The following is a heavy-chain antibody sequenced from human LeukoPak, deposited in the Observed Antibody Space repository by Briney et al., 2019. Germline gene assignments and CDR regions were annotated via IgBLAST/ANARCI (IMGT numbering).Heavy chain of an antibody. CDR3: ARDVGYCSSTSCYPIHYYYYYMDV. D-gene: IGHD2-2*01. Sequence: ASVKVSCKASGYTFTSYYMHWVRQAPGQGFEWMGIINPSGGSTSYAQKFQGRVTMTRDTSTSTVYMELSSLRSEDTAVYYCARDVGYCSSTSCYPIHYYYYYMDVWGKGTTVTVSS. CDR1: GYTFTSYY. J-gene: IGHJ6*03. V-gene: IGHV1-46*01. CDR2: INPSGGST.